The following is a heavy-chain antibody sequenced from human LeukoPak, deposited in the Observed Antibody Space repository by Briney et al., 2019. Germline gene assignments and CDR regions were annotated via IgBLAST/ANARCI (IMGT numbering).Heavy chain of an antibody. D-gene: IGHD3-10*01. J-gene: IGHJ6*02. Sequence: GGSLRLSCAASGFTFSSYSMNWVRQAPGKGLEWVSSISSSSSYIYYADSVKGRFTISRDNAKNSLYLQMNSLRAEDTAVYYCARDYYYGSGSYYNPYYYYGMDVWGQGTTVTVSS. V-gene: IGHV3-21*01. CDR1: GFTFSSYS. CDR3: ARDYYYGSGSYYNPYYYYGMDV. CDR2: ISSSSSYI.